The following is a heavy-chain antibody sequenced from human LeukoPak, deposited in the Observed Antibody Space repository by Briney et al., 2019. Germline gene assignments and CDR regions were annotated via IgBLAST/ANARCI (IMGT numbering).Heavy chain of an antibody. CDR1: GYTFTGYY. CDR3: ARGNSGSYGFFVGYYYYMDV. V-gene: IGHV1-2*02. D-gene: IGHD1-26*01. J-gene: IGHJ6*03. Sequence: ASVKVSCKASGYTFTGYYMHWVRQAPGQGLEWMGWINPNSGGTNYAQKFQGRVTMTRDTSISTAYMELSRLGSDDTAVYYCARGNSGSYGFFVGYYYYMDVWGKGTTVTISS. CDR2: INPNSGGT.